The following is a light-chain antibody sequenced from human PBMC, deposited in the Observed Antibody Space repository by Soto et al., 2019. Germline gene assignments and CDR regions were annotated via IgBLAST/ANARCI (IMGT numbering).Light chain of an antibody. CDR3: QQRTNWPRT. V-gene: IGKV3-11*01. CDR2: DAS. Sequence: EIVLTQSPATLSLSPGARAPLSCRARQSVSSYLAWYQHNPGQAPRLLIYDASNRATGIPARFSGSGSGTDFTLTISSLEPEDFAAYYCQQRTNWPRTFGQGTKVDIK. CDR1: QSVSSY. J-gene: IGKJ1*01.